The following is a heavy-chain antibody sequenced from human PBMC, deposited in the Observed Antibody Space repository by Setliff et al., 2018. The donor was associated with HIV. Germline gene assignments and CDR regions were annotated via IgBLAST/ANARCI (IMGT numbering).Heavy chain of an antibody. D-gene: IGHD7-27*01. J-gene: IGHJ4*02. CDR3: ARQGNWEFDY. V-gene: IGHV3-48*01. CDR1: GFTFSSYS. Sequence: GESLKISCAASGFTFSSYSMNWVRQAPGKGLEWVSYISSSSSTIYYADSVKGRFTISRDNSKNSLYLQMISLRAEDTALYYCARQGNWEFDYWGQGTLVTVSS. CDR2: ISSSSSTI.